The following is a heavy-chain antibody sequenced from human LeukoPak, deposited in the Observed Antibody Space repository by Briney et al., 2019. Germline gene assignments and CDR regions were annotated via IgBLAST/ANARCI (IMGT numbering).Heavy chain of an antibody. CDR1: SGSISSHY. CDR3: GRYDVDMATNN. J-gene: IGHJ4*02. D-gene: IGHD5-24*01. CDR2: IYYRGGT. V-gene: IGHV4-59*11. Sequence: PSETLSLTCTVSSGSISSHYWTWIRQPPGKGLEWIGYIYYRGGTNYNPSLQSRVTISVDTSKNQFSLKVTSVTAADTAVYYCGRYDVDMATNNWGQGTLVTVSS.